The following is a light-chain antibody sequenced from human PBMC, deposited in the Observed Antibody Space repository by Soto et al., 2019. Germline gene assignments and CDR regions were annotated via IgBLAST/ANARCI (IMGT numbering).Light chain of an antibody. Sequence: QSALTQPASVSGSPGQSITISCTGTSSDVGGYNYVSWYQHHAGKAPRLMIYASSNLPSGVSHRFSGSRSGNTASLTISGLQAEDEADYYCSSYTSGTTLYVFGTGTKLTVL. CDR3: SSYTSGTTLYV. CDR2: ASS. J-gene: IGLJ1*01. CDR1: SSDVGGYNY. V-gene: IGLV2-14*01.